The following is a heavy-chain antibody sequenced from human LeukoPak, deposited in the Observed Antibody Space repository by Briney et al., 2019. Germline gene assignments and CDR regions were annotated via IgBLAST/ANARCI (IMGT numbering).Heavy chain of an antibody. CDR3: AKVRKIQLWLPRDAFDI. Sequence: GGSLRLSCAASGFTFSSYAMSWVRQAPGKGLEWVSAISGSGGSTYYADSVKGRFTIPRDNSKNTLYLQMNSLRAEDTAVYYCAKVRKIQLWLPRDAFDIWGQGTMVTVSS. D-gene: IGHD5-18*01. CDR1: GFTFSSYA. CDR2: ISGSGGST. J-gene: IGHJ3*02. V-gene: IGHV3-23*01.